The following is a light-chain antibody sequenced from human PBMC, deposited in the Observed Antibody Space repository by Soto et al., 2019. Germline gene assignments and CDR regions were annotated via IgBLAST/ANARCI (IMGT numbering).Light chain of an antibody. J-gene: IGLJ1*01. CDR1: SGDVGSYIP. V-gene: IGLV2-23*02. CDR3: CSYAGGDTFFL. CDR2: EVT. Sequence: QSALTQPASVSGSPGQSITISCTGTSGDVGSYIPVSWYQQLPGKAPKLMIYEVTKRPSGVSNRFSGSKSGNTASLTISGLQAEDEAEYYFCSYAGGDTFFLFGTGTKLTVL.